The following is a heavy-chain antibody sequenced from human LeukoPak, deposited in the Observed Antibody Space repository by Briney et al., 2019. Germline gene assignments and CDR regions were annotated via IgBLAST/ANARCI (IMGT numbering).Heavy chain of an antibody. CDR3: AGVDPMGYYYYGMDV. J-gene: IGHJ6*02. Sequence: ASVKVSCKASGFTFTSFAMQWVRQARGQRLEWIGWIVVGSGNTNYAQKFQERVTITRDMSTSTAYMELGSLRSEDTAVYYCAGVDPMGYYYYGMDVWGQGTTVTVSS. CDR2: IVVGSGNT. D-gene: IGHD5-12*01. CDR1: GFTFTSFA. V-gene: IGHV1-58*02.